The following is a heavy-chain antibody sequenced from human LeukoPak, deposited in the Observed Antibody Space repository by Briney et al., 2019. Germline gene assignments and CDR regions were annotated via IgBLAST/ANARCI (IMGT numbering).Heavy chain of an antibody. CDR1: GFTFSTYG. CDR2: ISTGNDIT. V-gene: IGHV3-23*01. D-gene: IGHD3-9*01. J-gene: IGHJ4*02. Sequence: GGSLRLSCAASGFTFSTYGMSWVRQAPGKGLEWVSAISTGNDITWYADSVKGRFTISRDNSKNTLYLQMSSLRAEDTALYYCVKEEVGYHAILTGYYSSYYFDYWGQGTLVTVSS. CDR3: VKEEVGYHAILTGYYSSYYFDY.